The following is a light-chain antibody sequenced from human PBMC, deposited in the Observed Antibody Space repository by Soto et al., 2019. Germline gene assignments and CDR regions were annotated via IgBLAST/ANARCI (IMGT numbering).Light chain of an antibody. J-gene: IGKJ1*01. Sequence: DIQMTQSPSTLSASIGDRVTITCRASQTINNWLAWYQQKPGKAPNLLIYHASNLETGVPSRFSGSAFGTEFTLTISSRQPDEFATYYCQHYNSYPWTFGQGTKVEIK. CDR3: QHYNSYPWT. CDR1: QTINNW. V-gene: IGKV1-5*01. CDR2: HAS.